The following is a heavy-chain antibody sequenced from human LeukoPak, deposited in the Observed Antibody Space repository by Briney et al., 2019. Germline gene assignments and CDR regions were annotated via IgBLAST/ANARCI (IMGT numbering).Heavy chain of an antibody. CDR1: GFTFSSYG. Sequence: GGSLRRSCAASGFTFSSYGVHWVRQAPGKGLEWVAVIWYDGSKKYYADSVKGRFTISRDNSKNTLYLQMNSLRAEDTAVYYCAKDRPACGGNSNPFDYWGQGTLVTVSS. CDR3: AKDRPACGGNSNPFDY. CDR2: IWYDGSKK. D-gene: IGHD4-23*01. J-gene: IGHJ4*02. V-gene: IGHV3-33*06.